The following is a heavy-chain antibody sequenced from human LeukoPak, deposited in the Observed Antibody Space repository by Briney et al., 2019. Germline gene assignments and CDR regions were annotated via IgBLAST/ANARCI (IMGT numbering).Heavy chain of an antibody. D-gene: IGHD6-19*01. CDR1: GFTFNRFC. J-gene: IGHJ4*02. V-gene: IGHV3-23*01. Sequence: GGSLRLSCVASGFTFNRFCMRWVRQAPEKGLEWVSAICGRGDNTWYADSVKGRFTISRDNSKNTLYLQMDSLRAEDTAMYYCAKDLWASETVIGTSRLPDSWGQGTLVTVSS. CDR3: AKDLWASETVIGTSRLPDS. CDR2: ICGRGDNT.